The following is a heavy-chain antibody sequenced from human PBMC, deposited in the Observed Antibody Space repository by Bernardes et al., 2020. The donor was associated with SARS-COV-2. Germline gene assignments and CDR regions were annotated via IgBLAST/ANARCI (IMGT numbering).Heavy chain of an antibody. Sequence: GGSLRLSCAASGFTFSNFGMNWVRQAPGKGLEWVSFISRTGNYIYYGDSMKGRFTISRDNAKNSLYLQMNSLRAEDTAVYYCAKDRGSSGEYYYGMDVWGQGTTVTVSS. D-gene: IGHD6-6*01. CDR1: GFTFSNFG. V-gene: IGHV3-21*04. CDR2: ISRTGNYI. CDR3: AKDRGSSGEYYYGMDV. J-gene: IGHJ6*02.